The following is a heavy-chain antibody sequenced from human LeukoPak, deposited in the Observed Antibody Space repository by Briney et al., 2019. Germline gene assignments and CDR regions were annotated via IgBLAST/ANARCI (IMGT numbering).Heavy chain of an antibody. V-gene: IGHV4-59*07. Sequence: PSDTLSLTCSVSGGSISVHYWTWIRQPPGKGLEWMEQIHYTGKPHYNPSLRSQITISVDTSKNQVSLQVSSVTAADSAIYYCARFGVDYDMDVWGHGTTVTVFS. CDR1: GGSISVHY. CDR2: IHYTGKP. J-gene: IGHJ6*02. D-gene: IGHD3-16*01. CDR3: ARFGVDYDMDV.